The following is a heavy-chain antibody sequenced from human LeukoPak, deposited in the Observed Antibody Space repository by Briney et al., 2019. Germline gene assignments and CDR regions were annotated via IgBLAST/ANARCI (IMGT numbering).Heavy chain of an antibody. CDR1: GFTFSSYA. CDR3: ARSDYGDYVA. J-gene: IGHJ5*02. Sequence: QPGGSLRLSCAASGFTFSSYAMHWVRQAPGKGLEWVAVISNDGTNKYYADSVKGRFTISRDNPKNTLYLQMNSLRGEDTAVYYCARSDYGDYVAWGQGTLVTVSS. D-gene: IGHD4-17*01. V-gene: IGHV3-30*04. CDR2: ISNDGTNK.